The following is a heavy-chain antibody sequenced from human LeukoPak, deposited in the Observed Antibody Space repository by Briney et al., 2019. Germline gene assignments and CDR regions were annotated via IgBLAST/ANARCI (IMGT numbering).Heavy chain of an antibody. D-gene: IGHD3-22*01. CDR1: GGSITGYY. CDR2: VYSSGVG. CDR3: AREEFLHEIDSSGYFVY. V-gene: IGHV4-4*07. J-gene: IGHJ4*02. Sequence: SETLSLTCTVSGGSITGYYWNWIRQPAGQGLEWLGRVYSSGVGNYNPSLTSRVTMSVDTSKNQSSLKLTSLTAADTAVYYCAREEFLHEIDSSGYFVYWGQGTLVTVSS.